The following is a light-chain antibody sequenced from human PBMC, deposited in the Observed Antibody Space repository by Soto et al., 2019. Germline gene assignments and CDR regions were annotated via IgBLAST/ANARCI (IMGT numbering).Light chain of an antibody. J-gene: IGKJ5*01. V-gene: IGKV3-11*01. CDR1: QSISSN. CDR3: QQRSSWPPVT. Sequence: ERGLTQSPATLSLFPGERATLSCRASQSISSNLAWYQQKPGQAPRLLIYDASNRDTGIPARFSGSGSGTDFTLTISRLEPEDFAVYYCQQRSSWPPVTFGQGTRLEIK. CDR2: DAS.